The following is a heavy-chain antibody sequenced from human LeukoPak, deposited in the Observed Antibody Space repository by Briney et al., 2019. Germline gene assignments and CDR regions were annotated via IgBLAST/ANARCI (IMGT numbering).Heavy chain of an antibody. V-gene: IGHV4-34*01. CDR1: GGSISGYY. D-gene: IGHD6-13*01. Sequence: RPSETLSLTCAVYGGSISGYYWSWIRQTPGMGLEWIGEINHGGSTNYNPSLKSRVTISVDTSKKQFSLKLYSMAAADTAVYYCARREGIEAAGTDYWGQGTLVTVSS. CDR2: INHGGST. CDR3: ARREGIEAAGTDY. J-gene: IGHJ4*02.